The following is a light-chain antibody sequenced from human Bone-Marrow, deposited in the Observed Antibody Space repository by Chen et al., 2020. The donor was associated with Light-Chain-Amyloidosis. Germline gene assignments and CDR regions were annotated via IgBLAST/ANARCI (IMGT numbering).Light chain of an antibody. CDR3: SSYAGSNNWV. Sequence: QSALTQPASVSGSPGQPVTISCTGTSSDVGGYNYVSWYQQHPGKAPKLMIYEVSKRPSGVPDRFSGSKSGNTASLTVSGLQAEDEADYYCSSYAGSNNWVFGGGTKLTVL. CDR1: SSDVGGYNY. J-gene: IGLJ3*02. V-gene: IGLV2-8*01. CDR2: EVS.